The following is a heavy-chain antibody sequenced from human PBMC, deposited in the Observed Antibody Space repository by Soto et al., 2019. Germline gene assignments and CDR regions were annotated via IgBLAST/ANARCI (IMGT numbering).Heavy chain of an antibody. D-gene: IGHD3-3*01. V-gene: IGHV1-46*03. J-gene: IGHJ6*03. CDR1: GYTFTSYY. CDR2: INPSGGST. Sequence: ASVKVSCKASGYTFTSYYMHWVRQAPGQGLEWMGIINPSGGSTSYAQKFQGRVTMTRDTSTSTVYMELSSLRSEDTAVYYCARVSHITIVGVVTSRWDMDVWGKGTTVTVSS. CDR3: ARVSHITIVGVVTSRWDMDV.